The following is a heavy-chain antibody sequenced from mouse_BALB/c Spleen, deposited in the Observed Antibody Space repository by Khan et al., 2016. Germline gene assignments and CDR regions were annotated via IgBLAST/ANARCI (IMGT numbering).Heavy chain of an antibody. V-gene: IGHV14-3*02. CDR2: IDPANGNT. CDR1: GFNIKDTY. J-gene: IGHJ1*01. CDR3: ARKGGWDRYFDV. D-gene: IGHD4-1*01. Sequence: MQLQQSGAELVKPGASVKLSCTASGFNIKDTYMHWVKQRPEQGLEWIGRIDPANGNTKYDPKFQGKATITADTSSNTAYLQLSSLTSEDTAVYYCARKGGWDRYFDVWGAGTTVTVSS.